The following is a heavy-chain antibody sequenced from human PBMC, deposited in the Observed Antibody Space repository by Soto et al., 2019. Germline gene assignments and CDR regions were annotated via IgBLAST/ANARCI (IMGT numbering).Heavy chain of an antibody. J-gene: IGHJ3*02. D-gene: IGHD2-2*01. V-gene: IGHV3-33*01. CDR2: IWYDGSNK. Sequence: GGSLRLSCAASGFTFSSYGMHWVRQAPGKGLEWVAVIWYDGSNKYYADSVKGRFTVSRDNSKNTLYLQMNSLRAEDTAVYYCARGIGRDIVVVPAADDAFDIWGQGTMVTVSS. CDR3: ARGIGRDIVVVPAADDAFDI. CDR1: GFTFSSYG.